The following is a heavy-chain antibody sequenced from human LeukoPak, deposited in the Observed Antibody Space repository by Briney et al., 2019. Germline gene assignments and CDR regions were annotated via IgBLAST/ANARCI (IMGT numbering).Heavy chain of an antibody. CDR2: ISGSGGST. D-gene: IGHD3-3*01. CDR3: AKVSDYDFWSGPYYYYGMDV. V-gene: IGHV3-23*01. J-gene: IGHJ6*02. Sequence: GGSLRLSCAASGFTFSSHAMRWVRQAPGKGREWVSAISGSGGSTYYADSVKGRFTISRDNSKNTLYLQMNSLRAEDTAVYYCAKVSDYDFWSGPYYYYGMDVWGQGTTVTVSS. CDR1: GFTFSSHA.